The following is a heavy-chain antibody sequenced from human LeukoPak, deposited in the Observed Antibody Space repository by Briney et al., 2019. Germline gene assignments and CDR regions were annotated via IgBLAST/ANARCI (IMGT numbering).Heavy chain of an antibody. Sequence: SETLSLTCTVSGGSISSNDYYWGWIRQPPGRGLEWIGTIHYSGSTYYKASLKSRVTISIDTSKKQFSLTLSSVTAADTAVYYCARIRSYYDSGYYPYYIDCWGQGILVTVSS. CDR1: GGSISSNDYY. V-gene: IGHV4-39*07. CDR2: IHYSGST. CDR3: ARIRSYYDSGYYPYYIDC. D-gene: IGHD3-22*01. J-gene: IGHJ4*02.